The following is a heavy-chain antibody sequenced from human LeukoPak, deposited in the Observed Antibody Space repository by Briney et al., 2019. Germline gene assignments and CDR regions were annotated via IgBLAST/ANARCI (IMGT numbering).Heavy chain of an antibody. Sequence: SETLSLTCTVSGGSISSYYWSWIRQPPGKGLEWIGYIYYSGSTNYNPPLKSRVTISVDTSKNQFSLKLSSVTAADTAVYYCARSSGYSRAFDIWGQGTMVTVSS. CDR1: GGSISSYY. CDR3: ARSSGYSRAFDI. V-gene: IGHV4-59*08. J-gene: IGHJ3*02. D-gene: IGHD5-12*01. CDR2: IYYSGST.